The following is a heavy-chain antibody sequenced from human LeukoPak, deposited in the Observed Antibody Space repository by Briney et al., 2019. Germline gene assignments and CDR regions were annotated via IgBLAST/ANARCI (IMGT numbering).Heavy chain of an antibody. CDR3: ARDPLYCSGGGCYADY. V-gene: IGHV1-69*06. CDR1: GGTFSSYA. CDR2: IIPIFGTA. D-gene: IGHD2-15*01. Sequence: SVKVSCKASGGTFSSYAISWVRQAPGQGLEWMGGIIPIFGTANYAQKFQGRVTITADKSTSTAYMELSSLRSEDTAVYYCARDPLYCSGGGCYADYWGQGTLVTVSS. J-gene: IGHJ4*02.